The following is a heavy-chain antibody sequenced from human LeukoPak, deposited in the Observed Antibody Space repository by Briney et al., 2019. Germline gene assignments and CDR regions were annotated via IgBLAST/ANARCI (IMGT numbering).Heavy chain of an antibody. V-gene: IGHV3-49*04. CDR3: SRGPINLWHYDGMDV. CDR2: IRSKAYGGTT. J-gene: IGHJ6*02. D-gene: IGHD3-10*01. CDR1: GFIFGDHA. Sequence: GGSLRLSCTGFGFIFGDHAMTWVRQAPGKGLEWVGFIRSKAYGGTTEYAASVRGRFTISRDDSRGIMYLQMDSLRSEDTAVYYCSRGPINLWHYDGMDVWGQGTTVTVSS.